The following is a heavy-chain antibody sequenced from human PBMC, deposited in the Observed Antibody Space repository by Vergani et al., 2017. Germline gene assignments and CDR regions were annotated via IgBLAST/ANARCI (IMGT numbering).Heavy chain of an antibody. Sequence: EVQVVQSGGGLVKPGGSLRLSCETSGFIFSDYNLNWVRQAPGSGLEWVASISGRSSYVNYAVSVKGRFTISRDNAKNSLFLQMNSLRAEDTAVYYCARGHSCSSTSCYVFDSFDIWGQGTMVTVSS. CDR2: ISGRSSYV. V-gene: IGHV3-21*02. CDR1: GFIFSDYN. CDR3: ARGHSCSSTSCYVFDSFDI. D-gene: IGHD2-2*01. J-gene: IGHJ3*02.